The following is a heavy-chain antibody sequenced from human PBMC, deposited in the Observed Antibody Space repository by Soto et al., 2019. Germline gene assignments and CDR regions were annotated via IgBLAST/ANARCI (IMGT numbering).Heavy chain of an antibody. CDR2: IMPTVDLA. CDR1: GGTLSDYA. J-gene: IGHJ6*02. V-gene: IGHV1-69*01. Sequence: QVQLVQSGAEVKTPGSSVKVSCKASGGTLSDYAISWVRQAPGQGLEWMGGIMPTVDLANYAQNFQGRLNISADESTSTANLELSSLRSDDTAVYYCAVGAVREIMAQESSGIAVWGQGTTVIVSS. CDR3: AVGAVREIMAQESSGIAV. D-gene: IGHD3-10*01.